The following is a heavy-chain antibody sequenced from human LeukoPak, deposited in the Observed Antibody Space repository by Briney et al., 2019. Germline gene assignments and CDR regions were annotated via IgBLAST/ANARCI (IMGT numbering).Heavy chain of an antibody. V-gene: IGHV3-21*01. CDR1: GFIFSSFT. Sequence: GGSLRLSCAASGFIFSSFTMNWVPQPPGKGLEWVSSMSSDSKSIYYADSVKGRFTISRDNAKNSLFLQMDSLRAEDTALYYCTRGSYGDYGYWGQGTLVTVSS. D-gene: IGHD4-17*01. J-gene: IGHJ4*02. CDR2: MSSDSKSI. CDR3: TRGSYGDYGY.